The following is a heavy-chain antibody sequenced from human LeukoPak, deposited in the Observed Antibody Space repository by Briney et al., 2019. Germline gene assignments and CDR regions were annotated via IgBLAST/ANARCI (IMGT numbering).Heavy chain of an antibody. Sequence: PSETLSLTCAVYGGSFSGYYWSWIRQPPGKGLEWIGEINHSGSTNYNPSLKSRVTMSVDTSKNQFSLKLSSVTAADTAVYYCARDMVSYGDYFWIDPWGQGTLVTVSS. D-gene: IGHD4-17*01. CDR3: ARDMVSYGDYFWIDP. V-gene: IGHV4-34*01. CDR1: GGSFSGYY. J-gene: IGHJ5*02. CDR2: INHSGST.